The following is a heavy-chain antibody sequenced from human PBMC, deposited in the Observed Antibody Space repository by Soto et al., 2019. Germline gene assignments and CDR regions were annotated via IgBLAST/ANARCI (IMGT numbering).Heavy chain of an antibody. V-gene: IGHV4-39*01. CDR1: GGSISSSSYY. Sequence: PSETLSLTCPVSGGSISSSSYYWGWIRQPPGTGLEWIGSIYYSGRTHYNPSLKSRVTMSVDKSRDQFSLKLSSVTAADTAVYYCTRHPGYRYDSVASNWFDPWGQGTRVTVSS. CDR2: IYYSGRT. D-gene: IGHD3-22*01. CDR3: TRHPGYRYDSVASNWFDP. J-gene: IGHJ5*02.